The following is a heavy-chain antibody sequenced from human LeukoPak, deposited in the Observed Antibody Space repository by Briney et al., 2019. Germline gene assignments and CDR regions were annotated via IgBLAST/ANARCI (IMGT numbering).Heavy chain of an antibody. D-gene: IGHD6-13*01. CDR2: IKEDGSEK. V-gene: IGHV3-7*01. Sequence: GGSLRLSCVASGFSFSTYWMSWVRQAPGKGLEWVANIKEDGSEKKYVDSVKGRFTISRDNAKNSLYLQMNSLRADDTAMYYCARDLDSSSWWNWFDPWGQGTLVTVSS. CDR3: ARDLDSSSWWNWFDP. CDR1: GFSFSTYW. J-gene: IGHJ5*02.